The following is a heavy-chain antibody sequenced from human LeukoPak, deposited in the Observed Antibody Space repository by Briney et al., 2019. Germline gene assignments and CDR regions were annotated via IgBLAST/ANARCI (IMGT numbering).Heavy chain of an antibody. Sequence: GGSLRLSCAASGFTFSSYVMSWVRQAPGKGLEWVSAISGSGGSTYYADSVKGRFTISRDNSKNTLYLQMNSLRAEDTAVYYCAKDPSRPLWFGEPHDYWGHGTLVTVSS. J-gene: IGHJ4*01. CDR2: ISGSGGST. V-gene: IGHV3-23*01. CDR3: AKDPSRPLWFGEPHDY. D-gene: IGHD3-10*01. CDR1: GFTFSSYV.